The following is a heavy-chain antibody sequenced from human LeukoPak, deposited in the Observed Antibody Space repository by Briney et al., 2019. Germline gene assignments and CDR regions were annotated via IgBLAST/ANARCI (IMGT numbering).Heavy chain of an antibody. Sequence: ASVKVSCKASGYTFTSYWIGWVRQMPGKGLEWMGIIYPGDSDTRYSPSFQGQVTISADKSISTAYLQWSSLKASDTAMYYCAREYCSGGSCPPPRYWGQGTLVTVSS. V-gene: IGHV5-51*01. CDR2: IYPGDSDT. CDR1: GYTFTSYW. CDR3: AREYCSGGSCPPPRY. J-gene: IGHJ4*02. D-gene: IGHD2-15*01.